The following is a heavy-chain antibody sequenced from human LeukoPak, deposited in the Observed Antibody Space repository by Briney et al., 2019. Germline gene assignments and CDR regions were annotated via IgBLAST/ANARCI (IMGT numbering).Heavy chain of an antibody. CDR1: GFTFSSYA. CDR3: AKVVGGGTYL. CDR2: ISGTGGST. J-gene: IGHJ4*02. D-gene: IGHD1-26*01. Sequence: GGSLRLSCAASGFTFSSYAMIWGRQGPGKGLEWVSAISGTGGSTYYADSVKGRFTISRNNSKNTLYLQMNSLRADDTAVYYCAKVVGGGTYLWGQGTLVTVSS. V-gene: IGHV3-23*01.